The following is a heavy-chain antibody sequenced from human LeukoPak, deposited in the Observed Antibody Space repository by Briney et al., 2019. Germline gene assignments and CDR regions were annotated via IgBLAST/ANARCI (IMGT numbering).Heavy chain of an antibody. CDR3: TRAGDGYNIDY. J-gene: IGHJ4*02. V-gene: IGHV3-73*01. CDR1: GFTFSGSG. Sequence: VGSLRLSCAASGFTFSGSGMHWVRQASGKGLEWVGHIRKKANSDATAYAASVKGRFTISRDDSKNTAYLQMNSLKTEDTAVYYCTRAGDGYNIDYWGQGTLVTVSS. D-gene: IGHD5-24*01. CDR2: IRKKANSDAT.